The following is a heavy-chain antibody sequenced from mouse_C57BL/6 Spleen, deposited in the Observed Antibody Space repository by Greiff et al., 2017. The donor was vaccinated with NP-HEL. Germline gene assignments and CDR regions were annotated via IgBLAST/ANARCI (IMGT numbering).Heavy chain of an antibody. CDR3: ARSYYDYDGGLDAMDY. V-gene: IGHV5-6*01. CDR2: ISSGGSYT. CDR1: GFTFSSYG. J-gene: IGHJ4*01. D-gene: IGHD2-4*01. Sequence: EVRVVESGGDLVKPGGSLKLSCAASGFTFSSYGMSWVRQTPDKRLEWVATISSGGSYTYYPDSVKGRFTISRDNAKNTLYLQMSSLKSEDTAMYYCARSYYDYDGGLDAMDYWGQGTSVTVSS.